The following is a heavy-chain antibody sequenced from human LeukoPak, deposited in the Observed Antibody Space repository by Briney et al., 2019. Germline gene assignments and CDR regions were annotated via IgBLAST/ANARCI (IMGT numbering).Heavy chain of an antibody. CDR1: GFTFSSYA. CDR2: ISYDGSNK. V-gene: IGHV3-30*07. D-gene: IGHD6-13*01. Sequence: GGSLRLSCAASGFTFSSYAMHWVRQAPGKGLEWVAVISYDGSNKYYADSVKGRFTISRDNSKNTLYLQMNSLRAEDAAVYYCARSAAAGTGYYYYGMDVWGQGTTVTVSS. J-gene: IGHJ6*02. CDR3: ARSAAAGTGYYYYGMDV.